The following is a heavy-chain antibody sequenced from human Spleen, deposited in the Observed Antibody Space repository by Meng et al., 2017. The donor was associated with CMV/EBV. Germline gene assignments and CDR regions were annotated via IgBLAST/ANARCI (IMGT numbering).Heavy chain of an antibody. CDR2: IYSGGST. CDR1: GFTVSSNY. CDR3: SGN. J-gene: IGHJ4*02. Sequence: LIQPGGSLRLSCAASGFTVSSNYMSWVRQAPGKGLEWVSVIYSGGSTYYADSVKGRFTISRDNSKNTLYLQMNSLRAGEKLISSTSGNWGQGTLVTVSS. V-gene: IGHV3-53*05. D-gene: IGHD5/OR15-5a*01.